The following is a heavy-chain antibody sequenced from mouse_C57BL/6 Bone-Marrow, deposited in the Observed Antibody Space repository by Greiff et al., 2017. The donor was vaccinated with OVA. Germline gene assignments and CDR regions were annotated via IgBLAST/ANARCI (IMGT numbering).Heavy chain of an antibody. CDR1: GYTFTSYW. V-gene: IGHV1-69*01. J-gene: IGHJ2*01. CDR2: IDPSDSYT. CDR3: ARDGIRIFDY. D-gene: IGHD2-12*01. Sequence: QVQLQQPGAELVMPGASVKLSCKASGYTFTSYWMHWVKQRPGQGLEWIGEIDPSDSYTTYNQKFKGKSTLTVDKSSSTAYMQLSSLTSEDSAVYYCARDGIRIFDYWGQGTTLTVSA.